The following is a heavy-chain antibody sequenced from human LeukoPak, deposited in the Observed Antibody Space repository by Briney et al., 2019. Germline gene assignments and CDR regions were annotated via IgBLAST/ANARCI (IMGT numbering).Heavy chain of an antibody. CDR2: IYYSGST. D-gene: IGHD1-26*01. CDR3: AGRFSGSYYNWFDP. Sequence: SETLSLTCTVSGGSISSYYWSWIRQSPGKGLEWIGDIYYSGSTNYNPSLKSRVTISVDTSKKQFSLKLSPVTAADTAVYCCAGRFSGSYYNWFDPWGQGTRVTVSS. V-gene: IGHV4-59*08. J-gene: IGHJ5*02. CDR1: GGSISSYY.